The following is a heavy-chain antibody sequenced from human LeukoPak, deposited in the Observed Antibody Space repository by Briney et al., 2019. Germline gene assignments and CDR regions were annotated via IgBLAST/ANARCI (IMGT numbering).Heavy chain of an antibody. CDR1: GGTFSSYA. CDR3: ARVEGSGWYGDAFDI. Sequence: ASVKVSCTASGGTFSSYAISWVRQAPRQGLEWMGGIIPIFGTANYAQKFQGRVTITADESTSTAYMELSSLRSEDTAVYYCARVEGSGWYGDAFDIWGQGTMVTVSS. J-gene: IGHJ3*02. D-gene: IGHD6-19*01. V-gene: IGHV1-69*13. CDR2: IIPIFGTA.